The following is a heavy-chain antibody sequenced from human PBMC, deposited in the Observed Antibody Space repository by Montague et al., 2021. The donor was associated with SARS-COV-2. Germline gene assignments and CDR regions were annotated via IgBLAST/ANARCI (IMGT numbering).Heavy chain of an antibody. V-gene: IGHV2-70*01. Sequence: PALVKPTQTLTLTCTLSGFSLSTSGMCVSWIRQPPGKALEWLALXXWGDDKYYSTSLKTRLTISKDTSKNQVVLTMTNMDPVDTATYYCARRRYGSGSYYLDYWGQGTLVTVSS. D-gene: IGHD3-10*01. CDR2: XXWGDDK. J-gene: IGHJ4*02. CDR3: ARRRYGSGSYYLDY. CDR1: GFSLSTSGMC.